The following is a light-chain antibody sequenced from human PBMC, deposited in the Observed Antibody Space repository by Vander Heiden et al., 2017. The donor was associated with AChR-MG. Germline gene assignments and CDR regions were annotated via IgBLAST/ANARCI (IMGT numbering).Light chain of an antibody. Sequence: IQMTQSPSSVSASVGDRVTITCRASQPISTWLAWYQQKPGKAPKLLIYSAYSLQSDVPSRFSGRGSGTDFTLTIASLQPEDVATYYCQQAKSFPFTFGGGTKVELQ. V-gene: IGKV1-12*01. J-gene: IGKJ4*01. CDR1: QPISTW. CDR2: SAY. CDR3: QQAKSFPFT.